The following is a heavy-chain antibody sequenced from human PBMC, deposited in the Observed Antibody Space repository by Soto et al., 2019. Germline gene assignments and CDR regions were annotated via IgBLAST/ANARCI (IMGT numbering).Heavy chain of an antibody. Sequence: ASVKVSCKASGYTFTSYGISRVRQAPGQGLEWMGWISAYNGNTNYAQKLQGRVTMTTDTSTSTAYMELRSLRSDDTAVYYCARVGICSSTSCYKLGYYYYGMDVWGQGTTVTVSS. CDR1: GYTFTSYG. CDR2: ISAYNGNT. V-gene: IGHV1-18*04. D-gene: IGHD2-2*02. J-gene: IGHJ6*02. CDR3: ARVGICSSTSCYKLGYYYYGMDV.